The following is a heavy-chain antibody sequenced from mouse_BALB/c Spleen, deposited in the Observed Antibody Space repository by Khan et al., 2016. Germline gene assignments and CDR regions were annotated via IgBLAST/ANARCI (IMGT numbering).Heavy chain of an antibody. CDR3: ARGRHYCYDAPFDY. J-gene: IGHJ2*01. V-gene: IGHV5-6-5*01. Sequence: EVELVESGGGLVKPGGSLKLSCAASGFTFSSYAMSWVRQTPEKRLEWVASISSGGSTYYPDSVKGRFTISRDNARNILYLQMSSLRSEDTAMYYCARGRHYCYDAPFDYWGQGTTLTVSS. CDR2: ISSGGST. CDR1: GFTFSSYA. D-gene: IGHD2-12*01.